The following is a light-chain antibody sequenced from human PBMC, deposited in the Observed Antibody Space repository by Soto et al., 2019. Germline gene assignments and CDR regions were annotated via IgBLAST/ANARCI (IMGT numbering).Light chain of an antibody. Sequence: EIVLTQSPGTLSLSPVERATLSCRASQRISGSNLGWYQQRPGQAPRLLIYGASTRASGIPARFSGSGSGTEFTLTISSLQSEDFAVYYCQQYNNWPWTFGQGTKV. CDR3: QQYNNWPWT. CDR2: GAS. J-gene: IGKJ1*01. V-gene: IGKV3-15*01. CDR1: QRISGSN.